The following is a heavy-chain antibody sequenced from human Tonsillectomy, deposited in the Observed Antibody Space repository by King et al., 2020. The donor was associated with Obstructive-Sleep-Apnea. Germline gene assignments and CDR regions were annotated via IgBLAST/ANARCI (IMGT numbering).Heavy chain of an antibody. CDR3: VKDRQGGHGFSSGSFDY. CDR1: GFTCDDYA. CDR2: ISDNGGRM. J-gene: IGHJ4*02. V-gene: IGHV3-9*01. Sequence: VQLVESGGDLVQPGRSLRLSCAASGFTCDDYAMHWVRPAPGKGLGGVSGISDNGGRMGYRDSVKGRFTISRDKAKSSLSLHMNSLKTEDTAFYFCVKDRQGGHGFSSGSFDYWGQGTLVTVSS. D-gene: IGHD6-19*01.